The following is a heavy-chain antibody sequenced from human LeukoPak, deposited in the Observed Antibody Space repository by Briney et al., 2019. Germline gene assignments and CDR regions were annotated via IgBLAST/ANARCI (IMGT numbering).Heavy chain of an antibody. D-gene: IGHD6-13*01. CDR2: ISSSSSYI. CDR3: AKDIAIQPLLNWFDP. CDR1: GFTFSSYS. V-gene: IGHV3-21*04. Sequence: GGSLRLSCAASGFTFSSYSMNWVRQAPGKGLEWVSSISSSSSYIYYADSVKGRFTISRDNAKNSLYLQMNSLRAEDTAVYYCAKDIAIQPLLNWFDPWGQGTLVTVSP. J-gene: IGHJ5*02.